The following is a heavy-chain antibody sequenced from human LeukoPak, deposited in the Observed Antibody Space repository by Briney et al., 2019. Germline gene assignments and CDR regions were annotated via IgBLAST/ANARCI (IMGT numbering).Heavy chain of an antibody. CDR2: INSDGSRT. V-gene: IGHV3-74*01. Sequence: QPGGSLRLSCAASGFTFSNHWMHWVRQAPGKGLVWVSHINSDGSRTNYAASVKGRFTISRDNAKNTLYLQMNSLRAEDTAVYYCARQPDYWGQGTLVTVSS. CDR3: ARQPDY. D-gene: IGHD1-14*01. CDR1: GFTFSNHW. J-gene: IGHJ4*02.